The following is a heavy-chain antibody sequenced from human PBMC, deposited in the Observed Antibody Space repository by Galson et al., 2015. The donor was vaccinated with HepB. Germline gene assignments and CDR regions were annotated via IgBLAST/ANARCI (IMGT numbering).Heavy chain of an antibody. CDR1: GFTFSSYA. J-gene: IGHJ3*02. Sequence: SLRLSCAASGFTFSSYAMHWVRQAPGKGLEWVAVISYDGSNKYYADSVKGRFTISRDNSKNTLYLQINSLRAEDTAVYYCARDLDGITGTSQGIWGQGTMVTVSS. D-gene: IGHD1-7*01. CDR2: ISYDGSNK. CDR3: ARDLDGITGTSQGI. V-gene: IGHV3-30-3*01.